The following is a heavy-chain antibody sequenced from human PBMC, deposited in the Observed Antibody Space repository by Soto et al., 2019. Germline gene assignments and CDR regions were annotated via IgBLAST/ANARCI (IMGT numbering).Heavy chain of an antibody. CDR2: INHSGST. Sequence: ETLSLTCAVYGGSFSGYYWSWIRQPPGKGLEWIGEINHSGSTNYNPSLKSRVTISVDTSKNQFSLKLSSVTAADTAVYYCARSRNYGAFDIWGQGTMVTVSS. D-gene: IGHD1-7*01. CDR1: GGSFSGYY. CDR3: ARSRNYGAFDI. J-gene: IGHJ3*02. V-gene: IGHV4-34*01.